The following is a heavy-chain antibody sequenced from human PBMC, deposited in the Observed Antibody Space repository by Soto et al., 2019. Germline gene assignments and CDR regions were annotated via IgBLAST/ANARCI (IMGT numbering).Heavy chain of an antibody. CDR2: IYYSGST. Sequence: SETLSLTCTVSGGSISSYYWSWIRQPPGKGLEWIGYIYYSGSTNYNPSLKSRVTISVDTSKNQFSLKLSSVTAADTAVYYCARANGYSYGYEFDYWGQGTLVTVSS. V-gene: IGHV4-59*01. D-gene: IGHD5-18*01. CDR3: ARANGYSYGYEFDY. CDR1: GGSISSYY. J-gene: IGHJ4*02.